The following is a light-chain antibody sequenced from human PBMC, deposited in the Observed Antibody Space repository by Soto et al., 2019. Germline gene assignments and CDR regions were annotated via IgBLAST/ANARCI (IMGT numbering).Light chain of an antibody. CDR2: GAS. CDR3: QQYNIYPLT. V-gene: IGKV1D-16*01. Sequence: DVQMTQSPSSLSASVGDRVTITCRASQDINSYLAWYQQKPGNAPKSLIYGASSLQTGVPSRFSGSESGTDFTLTISNLQPEDSANYYCQQYNIYPLTFGGGTKVEIK. CDR1: QDINSY. J-gene: IGKJ4*01.